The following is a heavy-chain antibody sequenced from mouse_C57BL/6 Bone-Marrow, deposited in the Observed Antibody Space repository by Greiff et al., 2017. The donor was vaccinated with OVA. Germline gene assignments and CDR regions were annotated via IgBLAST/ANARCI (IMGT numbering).Heavy chain of an antibody. V-gene: IGHV1-69*01. CDR1: GYTFTSYW. D-gene: IGHD2-3*01. Sequence: QVQLQQPGAELVMPGASVKLSCKASGYTFTSYWMHWVKQRPGQGLEWIGEIDPSDSYTNYNQKFKGKSTLTVDKSSSTAYMQLSSLTSEDSAVYYCARSRYDPHGGYAMDYWGQGTSVTVSS. CDR2: IDPSDSYT. J-gene: IGHJ4*01. CDR3: ARSRYDPHGGYAMDY.